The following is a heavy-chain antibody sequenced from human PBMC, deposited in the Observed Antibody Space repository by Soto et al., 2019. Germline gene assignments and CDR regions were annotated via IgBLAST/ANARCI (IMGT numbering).Heavy chain of an antibody. CDR2: LVVDRGNA. D-gene: IGHD3-10*01. V-gene: IGHV1-58*01. Sequence: SVKVSCKASGFTFTGSAVQWGRQARGQRLEWIGWLVVDRGNAHSAQKFQGRVTIPRDMSTSTAYMEVSSPRSEDTDIYYCAAVGSLGGYYYGMDVWGHGTTVTASS. J-gene: IGHJ6*02. CDR1: GFTFTGSA. CDR3: AAVGSLGGYYYGMDV.